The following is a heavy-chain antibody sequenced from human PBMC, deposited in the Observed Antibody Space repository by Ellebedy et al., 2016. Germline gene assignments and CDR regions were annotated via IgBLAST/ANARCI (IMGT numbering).Heavy chain of an antibody. CDR1: GYSCTSYW. V-gene: IGHV5-10-1*01. CDR3: ARHAPEYYYDSSGSDY. D-gene: IGHD3-22*01. CDR2: IDPSDSYT. J-gene: IGHJ4*02. Sequence: GESLKISCKGSGYSCTSYWIGWVRQMPGKGLEWMGRIDPSDSYTNYSPSFQGHVTISADKSISAAYLQWSSLKASDTAMYYCARHAPEYYYDSSGSDYWGPGPLVTFSS.